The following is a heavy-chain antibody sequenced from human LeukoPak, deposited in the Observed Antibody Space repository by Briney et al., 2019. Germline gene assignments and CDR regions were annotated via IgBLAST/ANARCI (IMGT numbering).Heavy chain of an antibody. CDR3: ASRVGASVTDY. Sequence: ASVKVSCKASGYTFTSYDINWVRQATGQGLEWMGWMNPNSGNTGYAQKLQGRVTMTRNTSISTAYMELSSLRSEDTAVYYCASRVGASVTDYWGQGTLVTVSS. CDR1: GYTFTSYD. V-gene: IGHV1-8*01. J-gene: IGHJ4*02. CDR2: MNPNSGNT. D-gene: IGHD1-26*01.